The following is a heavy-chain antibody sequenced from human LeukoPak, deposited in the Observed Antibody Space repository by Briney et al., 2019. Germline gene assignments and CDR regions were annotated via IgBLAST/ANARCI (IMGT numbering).Heavy chain of an antibody. CDR1: GGSISSSSYY. Sequence: PSETLSLTCTVSGGSISSSSYYWGWIRQPPGKGLEWIGSIYYSGSTYYNPSLKSRVTISVDTSKNQFSLKLSSVTAADTAVYYCARHGANYYGSGSYDIDYWGQGTLVTVSS. V-gene: IGHV4-39*01. J-gene: IGHJ4*02. CDR2: IYYSGST. CDR3: ARHGANYYGSGSYDIDY. D-gene: IGHD3-10*01.